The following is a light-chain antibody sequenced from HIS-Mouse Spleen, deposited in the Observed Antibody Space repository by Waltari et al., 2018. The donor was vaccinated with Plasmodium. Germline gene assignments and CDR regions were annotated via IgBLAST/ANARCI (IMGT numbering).Light chain of an antibody. Sequence: IQMTQSPSTLSASVGARVPITCRASQIISSWLAWYKQKPGKDPKLLIYKASSLESGVPSRFSGSGSGTEFTLTISSLQPDDFATYYCQQYNSYWTFGQGTKVEIK. CDR2: KAS. CDR1: QIISSW. J-gene: IGKJ1*01. CDR3: QQYNSYWT. V-gene: IGKV1-5*03.